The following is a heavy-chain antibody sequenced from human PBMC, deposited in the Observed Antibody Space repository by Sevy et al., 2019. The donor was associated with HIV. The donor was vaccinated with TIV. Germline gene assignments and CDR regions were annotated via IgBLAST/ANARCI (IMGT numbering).Heavy chain of an antibody. CDR3: VATKDYYESSGYPFDY. J-gene: IGHJ4*02. D-gene: IGHD5-12*01. V-gene: IGHV1-24*01. CDR2: FDPEDDEK. Sequence: ASVKVSCKVSGRTLTQLSIHWVRQAPGKGLEWMGTFDPEDDEKIYAQKFQGRVTMTEDTSTDTAYMELSRLRSEDTAVYYCVATKDYYESSGYPFDYWGQGTLVTVSS. CDR1: GRTLTQLS.